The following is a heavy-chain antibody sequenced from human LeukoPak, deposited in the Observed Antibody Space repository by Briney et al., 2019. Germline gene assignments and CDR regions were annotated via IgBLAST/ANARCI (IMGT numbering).Heavy chain of an antibody. J-gene: IGHJ3*02. V-gene: IGHV1-69*04. D-gene: IGHD5-18*01. CDR1: GGTFSSYA. CDR2: IIPILGIA. Sequence: SVKVSCKASGGTFSSYAISWVRQAPGQGLEWMGRIIPILGIANYAQKFQGRVTITADKSTSTAYMELSSLRSEDTAVYYCARWYRVWDTAREDAFDIWGQGTMVTVSS. CDR3: ARWYRVWDTAREDAFDI.